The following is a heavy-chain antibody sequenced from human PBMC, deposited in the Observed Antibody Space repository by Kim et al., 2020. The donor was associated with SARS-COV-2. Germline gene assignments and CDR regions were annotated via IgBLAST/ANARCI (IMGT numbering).Heavy chain of an antibody. J-gene: IGHJ4*02. Sequence: DSVKGRFTLSRDNSKNTLYLQMNSLRAEATAVYYCANDRSAIAVAGYFDYWGQGTLVTVSS. D-gene: IGHD6-19*01. CDR3: ANDRSAIAVAGYFDY. V-gene: IGHV3-30*02.